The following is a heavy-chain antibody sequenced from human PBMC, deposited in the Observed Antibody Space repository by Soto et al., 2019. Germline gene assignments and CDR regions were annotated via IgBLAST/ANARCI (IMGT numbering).Heavy chain of an antibody. CDR3: ARGKAARTQRADAFDI. Sequence: QVQLVESGGGVVQPGRSLRLSCAASGFTFSSYAMHWVRQAPGKGLEWVAVISYDGSNKYYADSVKGRFTISRDNSKNTLYLQMNSLRAEDTAVYYCARGKAARTQRADAFDIWGQGTMVTVSS. CDR1: GFTFSSYA. V-gene: IGHV3-30-3*01. D-gene: IGHD6-6*01. CDR2: ISYDGSNK. J-gene: IGHJ3*02.